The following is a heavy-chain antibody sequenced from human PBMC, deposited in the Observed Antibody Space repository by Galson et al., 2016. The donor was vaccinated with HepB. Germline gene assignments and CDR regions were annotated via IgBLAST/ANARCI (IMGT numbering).Heavy chain of an antibody. CDR1: GGSFSGSY. CDR3: AREGRYMVRGVILFTRFDY. Sequence: SETLSLTCAVYGGSFSGSYWNWIRQPPGKGLEWIGEINHSGITNYNPSLKSRVTISVDTSKNQFSLRLSSVTAADTAVYYCAREGRYMVRGVILFTRFDYWGQGTLVTVSS. D-gene: IGHD3-10*01. V-gene: IGHV4-34*01. CDR2: INHSGIT. J-gene: IGHJ4*02.